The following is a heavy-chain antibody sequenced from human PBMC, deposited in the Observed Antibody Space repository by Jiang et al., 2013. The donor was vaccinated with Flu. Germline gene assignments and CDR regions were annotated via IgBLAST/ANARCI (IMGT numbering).Heavy chain of an antibody. D-gene: IGHD6-19*01. V-gene: IGHV3-64*01. Sequence: GGGLVQPGGSLRLSCAASGFTFSSYAMHWVRQAPGKGLEYVSAISSNGGSTYYANSVKGRFTISRDNSKNTLYLQMGSLRAEDMAVYYCARDRVAVAGLDTDAFDIWGQGTMVTVSS. CDR2: ISSNGGST. J-gene: IGHJ3*02. CDR1: GFTFSSYA. CDR3: ARDRVAVAGLDTDAFDI.